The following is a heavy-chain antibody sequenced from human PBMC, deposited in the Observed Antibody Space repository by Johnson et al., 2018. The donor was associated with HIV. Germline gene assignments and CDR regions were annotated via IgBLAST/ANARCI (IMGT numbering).Heavy chain of an antibody. V-gene: IGHV3-30*03. Sequence: QEQLVESGGGVVQPGRSLRLSCAGSGFTFSSYGMHWVRQAPGKGLEWVALISNDGSNKYYADSVKGRFTISRDNAKNSLYLQMNSLRAEDTAVYYCARATVESAFDIWGQGTMVTVSS. CDR2: ISNDGSNK. D-gene: IGHD4-23*01. CDR3: ARATVESAFDI. J-gene: IGHJ3*02. CDR1: GFTFSSYG.